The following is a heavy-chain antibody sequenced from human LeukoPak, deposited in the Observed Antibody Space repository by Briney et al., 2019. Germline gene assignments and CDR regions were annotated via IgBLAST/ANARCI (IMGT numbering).Heavy chain of an antibody. CDR1: GGTFSSFA. D-gene: IGHD3-22*01. V-gene: IGHV1-69*01. Sequence: ATVMVSCKASGGTFSSFALSWVRQAPGQGLEWMGGIIPIFGTANYAQKFQGRVTITADESTSTAYMELSSLRSEDTAVYYCAVYSSAFDYWGQGTLVTVSS. CDR2: IIPIFGTA. CDR3: AVYSSAFDY. J-gene: IGHJ4*02.